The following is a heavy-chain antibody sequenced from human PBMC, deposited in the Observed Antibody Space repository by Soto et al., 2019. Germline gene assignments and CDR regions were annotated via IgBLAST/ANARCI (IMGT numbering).Heavy chain of an antibody. J-gene: IGHJ6*03. CDR3: ARNIEEYMDV. Sequence: GGSLRLSCAASGFTFCSYSMNWVRQAPGKGLEWVSSISSSSSYIYYADSVKGRFTISRDNAKNSLYLQMNSLRAEDTAVYYCARNIEEYMDVWGKGTTVTVSS. CDR2: ISSSSSYI. CDR1: GFTFCSYS. D-gene: IGHD5-12*01. V-gene: IGHV3-21*01.